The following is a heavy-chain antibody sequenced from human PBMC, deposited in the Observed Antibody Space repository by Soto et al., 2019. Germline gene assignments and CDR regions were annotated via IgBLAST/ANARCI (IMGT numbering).Heavy chain of an antibody. CDR3: ARKSRATVAGAPDY. V-gene: IGHV3-30*03. D-gene: IGHD6-19*01. CDR1: GFSFSNHG. J-gene: IGHJ4*02. Sequence: GGSLRLSCVASGFSFSNHGMHWVRQAPGKGLEWVAVISYDGSNKDYVESVKGRFTISRDNSKNTLYLQINSLRVDDTAVFYCARKSRATVAGAPDYWGKGTLVTV. CDR2: ISYDGSNK.